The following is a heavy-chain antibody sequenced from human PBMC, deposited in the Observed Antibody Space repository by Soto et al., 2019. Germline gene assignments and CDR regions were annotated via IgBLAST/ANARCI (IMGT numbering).Heavy chain of an antibody. Sequence: ASLKVSCKSSGYPFSSYVINWVRQAPGQGLEWLGWISPYDGNTKYAQILQGRVSMTTDTSTKTAYMEVRSLRSDDTAVYYCARGGYYDSSGSRNYHYYGMNVWGQGTTVTVSS. CDR2: ISPYDGNT. CDR1: GYPFSSYV. CDR3: ARGGYYDSSGSRNYHYYGMNV. J-gene: IGHJ6*02. V-gene: IGHV1-18*01. D-gene: IGHD3-22*01.